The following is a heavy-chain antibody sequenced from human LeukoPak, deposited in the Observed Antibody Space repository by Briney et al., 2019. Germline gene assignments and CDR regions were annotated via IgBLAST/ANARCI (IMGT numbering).Heavy chain of an antibody. D-gene: IGHD1-1*01. V-gene: IGHV3-64D*09. Sequence: GGSLRLSCSASGFTFSSYAMHWVRQAPGKGLEYVSAISSNGDSTYYADSVKGRFTISGDNSKNTLYLQMSSLRAEDTAVYYCVKLQLERRGPLFDPWGQGTLVTVSS. CDR3: VKLQLERRGPLFDP. CDR1: GFTFSSYA. CDR2: ISSNGDST. J-gene: IGHJ5*02.